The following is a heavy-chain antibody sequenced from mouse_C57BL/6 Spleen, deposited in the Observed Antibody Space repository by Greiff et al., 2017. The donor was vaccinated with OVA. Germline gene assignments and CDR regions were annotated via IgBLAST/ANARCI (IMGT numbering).Heavy chain of an antibody. D-gene: IGHD1-1*01. CDR3: ARGDGSSSAWFAY. CDR1: GYSITSGYY. Sequence: EVQLVESGPGLVKPSQSLSLTCSVTGYSITSGYYWNWIRQFPGNKLEWMGYLSYDGSNNYNPSLKNRISITRDTSKNQFFLKLNSVTTEDTATYYCARGDGSSSAWFAYWGQGTLVTVSA. V-gene: IGHV3-6*01. CDR2: LSYDGSN. J-gene: IGHJ3*01.